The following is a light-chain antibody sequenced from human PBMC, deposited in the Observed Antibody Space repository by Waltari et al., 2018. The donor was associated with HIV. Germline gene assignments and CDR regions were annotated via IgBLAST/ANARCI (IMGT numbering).Light chain of an antibody. V-gene: IGKV3-15*01. CDR1: QSVNSN. J-gene: IGKJ2*01. Sequence: EIVMTQSPATLSVSPGERVTLSCRASQSVNSNLAWYQQKSGQAPRLLIHGASTRATGIPARFSGSGSGTEFTLTISSLQSEDFAVYYCQQYNNWPYTFGQGTKLETK. CDR2: GAS. CDR3: QQYNNWPYT.